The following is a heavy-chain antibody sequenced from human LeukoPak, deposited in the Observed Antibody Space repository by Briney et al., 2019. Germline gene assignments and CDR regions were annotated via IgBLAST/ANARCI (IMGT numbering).Heavy chain of an antibody. J-gene: IGHJ4*02. CDR1: GGTFSSYA. D-gene: IGHD2-21*01. CDR3: AREGEVVIATYFDY. CDR2: IIPIFGAA. Sequence: SVKVSCKASGGTFSSYAISWVRQAPGQGLEWIGGIIPIFGAANYAQKFQGRVTITADESTSTAYMELSSLRSEDTAVYYCAREGEVVIATYFDYWGQGTLVTVSS. V-gene: IGHV1-69*01.